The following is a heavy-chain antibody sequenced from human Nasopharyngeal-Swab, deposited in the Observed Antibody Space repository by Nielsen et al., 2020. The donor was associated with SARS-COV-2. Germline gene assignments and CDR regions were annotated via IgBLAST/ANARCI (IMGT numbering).Heavy chain of an antibody. V-gene: IGHV1-2*06. CDR2: INPDSGGT. CDR1: GYTFTGYY. Sequence: ASVKVSCKASGYTFTGYYMHWVRQAPGQGLEWMGRINPDSGGTNFAQRFQGRVTMTRNTSISTAYMELSSLRSEDTAVYYCARIRRMVRGVIDYWGQGTLVTVSS. CDR3: ARIRRMVRGVIDY. J-gene: IGHJ4*02. D-gene: IGHD3-10*01.